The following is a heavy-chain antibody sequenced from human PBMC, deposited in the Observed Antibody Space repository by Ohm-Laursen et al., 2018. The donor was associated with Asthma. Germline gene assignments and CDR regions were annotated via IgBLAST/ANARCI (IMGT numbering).Heavy chain of an antibody. J-gene: IGHJ6*02. CDR1: GFTFSSYG. Sequence: SLRLSCSASGFTFSSYGMHWVRQAPGKGLEWVAVISYDGSNKYYADSVKGRFTISRDNSKNTLYLQMNSLRAEDTAVYYCAKDRGLRGDYYYGMDVWGQGTTVTVSS. CDR3: AKDRGLRGDYYYGMDV. V-gene: IGHV3-30*18. D-gene: IGHD3-3*01. CDR2: ISYDGSNK.